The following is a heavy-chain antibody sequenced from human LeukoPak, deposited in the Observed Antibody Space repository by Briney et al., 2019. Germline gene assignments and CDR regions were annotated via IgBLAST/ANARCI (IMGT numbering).Heavy chain of an antibody. J-gene: IGHJ3*02. CDR2: INPNSGGT. Sequence: ASVKVSCKASGYTFTGYYMHWVRQAPGQGLEWMGWINPNSGGTNYAQKFQGWVTMTRDTSISTAYMELSRLRSDDTAVYYCARGGYCSGGSCYFFFDICGQGTMVTVSS. CDR3: ARGGYCSGGSCYFFFDI. V-gene: IGHV1-2*04. CDR1: GYTFTGYY. D-gene: IGHD2-15*01.